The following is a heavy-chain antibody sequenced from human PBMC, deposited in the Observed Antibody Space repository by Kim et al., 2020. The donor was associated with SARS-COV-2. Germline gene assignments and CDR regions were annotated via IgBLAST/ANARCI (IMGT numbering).Heavy chain of an antibody. CDR2: ISWNSGSI. J-gene: IGHJ4*02. Sequence: GGSLRLSCAASGFTFDDYAMHWVRQAPGKGLEWVSGISWNSGSIGYADSVKGRFTISRDNAKNSLYLQMNSLRAEDTALYYCAKDFSIAVAGTGGNYFDYWGQGTLVTVSS. CDR1: GFTFDDYA. CDR3: AKDFSIAVAGTGGNYFDY. V-gene: IGHV3-9*01. D-gene: IGHD6-19*01.